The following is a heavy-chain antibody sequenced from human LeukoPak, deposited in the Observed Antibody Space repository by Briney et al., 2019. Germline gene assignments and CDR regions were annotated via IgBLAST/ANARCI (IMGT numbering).Heavy chain of an antibody. Sequence: GESLKISCKGSGYSFTSYWIGWVRQMPGKGLEWMGIIYPGDSDTRYSPSFQGQVTISADKSISTAYLQWSSLKASDTAMYYCARADYDFWSGHYYFDYWGQGTLVTVSS. J-gene: IGHJ4*02. CDR1: GYSFTSYW. V-gene: IGHV5-51*03. D-gene: IGHD3-3*01. CDR2: IYPGDSDT. CDR3: ARADYDFWSGHYYFDY.